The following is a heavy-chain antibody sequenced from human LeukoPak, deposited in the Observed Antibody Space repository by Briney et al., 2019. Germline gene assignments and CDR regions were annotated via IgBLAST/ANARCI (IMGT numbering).Heavy chain of an antibody. V-gene: IGHV3-21*01. CDR2: ISSSSSYI. CDR1: GFPFSSYS. D-gene: IGHD5-12*01. Sequence: GESLKISCAASGFPFSSYSMNWVRQAPGKGLEWVSSISSSSSYIYYADSVKGRFTISRDNSKNTLYLQMNSLRAEDTAVYYCARGPSGYHNTGGQGTLVTVSS. J-gene: IGHJ4*02. CDR3: ARGPSGYHNT.